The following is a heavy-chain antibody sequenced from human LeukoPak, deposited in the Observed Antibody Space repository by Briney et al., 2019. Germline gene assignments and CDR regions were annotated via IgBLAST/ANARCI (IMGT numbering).Heavy chain of an antibody. J-gene: IGHJ5*02. Sequence: PGGSLRLSCAASGFTSSSYAMHWVRQAPGKGLEWVAVISYDGSNKYYADSVKGRFTISRDNSKNTLYVQMNSLRAEDTAVYYCAKGNYYDSSAYNWFDPWGQGTLVTVSS. CDR2: ISYDGSNK. CDR3: AKGNYYDSSAYNWFDP. D-gene: IGHD3-22*01. V-gene: IGHV3-30*04. CDR1: GFTSSSYA.